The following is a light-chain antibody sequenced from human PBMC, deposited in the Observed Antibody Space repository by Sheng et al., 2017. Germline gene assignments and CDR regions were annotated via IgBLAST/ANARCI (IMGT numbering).Light chain of an antibody. CDR1: EGIANW. V-gene: IGKV1-12*01. CDR2: AAT. J-gene: IGKJ2*01. CDR3: QQANNFPFT. Sequence: DIQMTQSPSYVSASVGDRVTITCRAGEGIANWLAWYQQKPGGAPKLLIYAATTLQSGVPSRFSGSASRGQYTLTINSLQPDDFATYYCQQANNFPFTFGQGTKVDIK.